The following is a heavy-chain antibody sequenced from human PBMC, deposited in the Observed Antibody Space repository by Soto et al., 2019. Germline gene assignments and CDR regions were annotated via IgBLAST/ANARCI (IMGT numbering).Heavy chain of an antibody. CDR2: ISSSSSTI. V-gene: IGHV3-11*04. Sequence: SGGSLRLSCAVAGFTFSDYYMTWIRQAPGKGLEWVSYISSSSSTIYYADSVKGRFTISRDNAKNSLYLQMNSLRAEDTAVYYCAKHPERIAQIGWFDPWGQGTLVTVSS. CDR1: GFTFSDYY. J-gene: IGHJ5*02. CDR3: AKHPERIAQIGWFDP. D-gene: IGHD6-13*01.